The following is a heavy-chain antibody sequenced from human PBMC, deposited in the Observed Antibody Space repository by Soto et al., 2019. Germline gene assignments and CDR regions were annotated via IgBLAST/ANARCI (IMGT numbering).Heavy chain of an antibody. J-gene: IGHJ5*02. V-gene: IGHV4-30-4*01. CDR3: ARQGPHVLLWFGPNWFDP. Sequence: PSETLSLTCTVSGGSISSGDYYWSWIRQPPGKGLEWIGYIYYSGSTYYNPSLKSRVTISVDTSKNQFSLKLSSVTAADTAVYYFARQGPHVLLWFGPNWFDPWGQGTLVTVSS. CDR2: IYYSGST. D-gene: IGHD3-10*01. CDR1: GGSISSGDYY.